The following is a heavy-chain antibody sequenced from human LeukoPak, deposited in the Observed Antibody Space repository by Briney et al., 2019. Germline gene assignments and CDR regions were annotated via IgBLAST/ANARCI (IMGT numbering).Heavy chain of an antibody. CDR3: AKPGFIDYVWGSYRLYYFDY. D-gene: IGHD3-16*02. CDR1: GFTFSSYA. Sequence: GGSLRLSCAAFGFTFSSYAMSWVRQAPGKGLEWVSAISGSGGSTYYADSGKGRFTISRDNSKNTLYLQMNSLRAEDTAVYYCAKPGFIDYVWGSYRLYYFDYWGQGTLVTVSS. CDR2: ISGSGGST. J-gene: IGHJ4*02. V-gene: IGHV3-23*01.